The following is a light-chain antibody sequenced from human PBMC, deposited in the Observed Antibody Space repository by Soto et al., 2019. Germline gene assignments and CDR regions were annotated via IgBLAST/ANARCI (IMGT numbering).Light chain of an antibody. Sequence: DIQMTQSPSTLSASVGDRVTITCRASQSISSWLAWYQQKPGQAPKLLIYDASSLESGVPSRFSGSGSGTEFTLTISSLQPDDFATYYCQQYKSYPYTFGQGTKLEIK. J-gene: IGKJ2*01. CDR2: DAS. V-gene: IGKV1-5*01. CDR1: QSISSW. CDR3: QQYKSYPYT.